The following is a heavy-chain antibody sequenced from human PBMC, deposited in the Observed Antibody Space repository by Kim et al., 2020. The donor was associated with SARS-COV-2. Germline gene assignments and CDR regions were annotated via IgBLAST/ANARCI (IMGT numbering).Heavy chain of an antibody. CDR2: IYYSGST. J-gene: IGHJ4*02. CDR3: ARDQRYYDSSGYYYFGNVGYDY. CDR1: GGSISSGDYY. D-gene: IGHD3-22*01. Sequence: SETLSLTCTVSGGSISSGDYYWSWIRQPPGKGLEWIGYIYYSGSTYYNPSLKSRVTISVDTSKNQFSLKLSSVTAADTAVYYCARDQRYYDSSGYYYFGNVGYDYWGQGTLVTVSS. V-gene: IGHV4-30-4*01.